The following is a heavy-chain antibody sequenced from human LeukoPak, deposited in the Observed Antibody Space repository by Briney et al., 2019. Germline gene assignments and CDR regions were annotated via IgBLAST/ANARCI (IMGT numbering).Heavy chain of an antibody. CDR3: ATAGMATIMPLDY. Sequence: ASVKVSCKVSGYTLTELSMHWVRQAPGKGLEGMGGFDPEDGETIYAQKFQGRVTMTEDTSTDTAYMELSSLRSEDTAVYYCATAGMATIMPLDYWGQGTLVTVSS. V-gene: IGHV1-24*01. CDR1: GYTLTELS. D-gene: IGHD5-24*01. CDR2: FDPEDGET. J-gene: IGHJ4*02.